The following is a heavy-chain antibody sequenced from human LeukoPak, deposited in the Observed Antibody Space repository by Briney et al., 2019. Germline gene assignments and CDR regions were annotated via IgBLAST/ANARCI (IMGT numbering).Heavy chain of an antibody. CDR1: GFTFSTYS. CDR2: ISDSSGTI. J-gene: IGHJ4*02. CDR3: ARGPYGDYVDALDY. V-gene: IGHV3-48*01. D-gene: IGHD4-17*01. Sequence: PGGSLRLSCAASGFTFSTYSMNWVRQAPGKGLEWVSYISDSSGTIYYADSVKGRFIISRDNAKNSLYLQMNSLRAEDTAVYYCARGPYGDYVDALDYWGQGTLITVSS.